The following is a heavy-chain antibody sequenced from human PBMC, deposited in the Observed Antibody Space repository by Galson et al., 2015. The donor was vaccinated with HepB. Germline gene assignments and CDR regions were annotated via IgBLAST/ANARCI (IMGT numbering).Heavy chain of an antibody. CDR3: ARVGVGLDFDY. Sequence: SLRLSCAASGFTFSDYYMSWIRQAPGKGLEWVSFMGNRGGTMYYADSMKGRFTISRDNAKNLLYLQMNTLRAEDTAVYYCARVGVGLDFDYWGRGTLVTVSS. CDR1: GFTFSDYY. J-gene: IGHJ4*02. CDR2: MGNRGGTM. V-gene: IGHV3-11*01.